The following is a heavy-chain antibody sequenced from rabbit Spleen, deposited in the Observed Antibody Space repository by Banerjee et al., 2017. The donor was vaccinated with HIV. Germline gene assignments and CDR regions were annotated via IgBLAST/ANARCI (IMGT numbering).Heavy chain of an antibody. D-gene: IGHD4-1*01. CDR1: GFDFSRYY. Sequence: QLEESGGDLVQPGGSLTLSCKASGFDFSRYYVSWVRQAPGKGLEWIGDIDPIFGIAVYASWVNGRFTISSHNAQNTLYLQLNSLTAADTATYFCVREVAGKFGLWGPGTLVTVS. J-gene: IGHJ4*01. CDR3: VREVAGKFGL. CDR2: IDPIFGIA. V-gene: IGHV1S7*01.